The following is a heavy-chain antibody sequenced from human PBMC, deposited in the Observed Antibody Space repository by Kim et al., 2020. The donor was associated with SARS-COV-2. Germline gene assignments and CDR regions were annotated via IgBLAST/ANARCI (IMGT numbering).Heavy chain of an antibody. V-gene: IGHV4-4*07. D-gene: IGHD3-22*01. Sequence: SETLSLTCTVSGGSISSYYWSWIRQPAGKGLEWIGRIYTSGSTNYNPSLKSRVTMSVDTSKNQFSLKLSSVTAADTAVYYCARAFSYYYDSSGYYYYYYGMDVWAKGPRSPSP. CDR3: ARAFSYYYDSSGYYYYYYGMDV. J-gene: IGHJ6*02. CDR2: IYTSGST. CDR1: GGSISSYY.